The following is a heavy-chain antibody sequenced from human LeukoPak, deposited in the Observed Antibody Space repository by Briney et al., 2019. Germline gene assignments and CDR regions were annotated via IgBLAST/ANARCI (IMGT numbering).Heavy chain of an antibody. CDR1: AFTFSNAW. Sequence: PGGSLRLSCAASAFTFSNAWMSWVRQAPGKGLEWVGRIKSKTDGGTTDYAAPVKGRFTISRDDSKNTLYLQMNSLKTEDTAVYYCTTDSYDSSGSLNFDYWGQGTLVTVSS. CDR3: TTDSYDSSGSLNFDY. J-gene: IGHJ4*02. V-gene: IGHV3-15*01. D-gene: IGHD3-22*01. CDR2: IKSKTDGGTT.